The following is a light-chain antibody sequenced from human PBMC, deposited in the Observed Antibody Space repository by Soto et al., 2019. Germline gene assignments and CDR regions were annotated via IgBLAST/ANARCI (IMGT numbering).Light chain of an antibody. CDR1: QSVSSN. J-gene: IGKJ1*01. Sequence: EIVMTQSPATLSVSPGERATLSCRASQSVSSNLAWYQQKPGQAPRLHIYGASTRATGIPARFSGSGSGTEFTLTISSLQSEDFAVYYCQQYNNWPPTWTFGQGTKVEI. CDR2: GAS. CDR3: QQYNNWPPTWT. V-gene: IGKV3-15*01.